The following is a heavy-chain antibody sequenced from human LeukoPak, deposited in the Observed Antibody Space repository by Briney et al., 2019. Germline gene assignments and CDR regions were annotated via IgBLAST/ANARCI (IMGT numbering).Heavy chain of an antibody. V-gene: IGHV3-23*01. CDR2: ISDSGGST. CDR3: TKGWIQLWNDAFDI. CDR1: EFTFSSYA. Sequence: GGSLRLSCAASEFTFSSYAMSWVRQAPGKGLDWVSVISDSGGSTYYANSVKGRFTISRDNSKNMLYLQMNSLRAEDTAVYYCTKGWIQLWNDAFDIWGQGTLVTVSS. J-gene: IGHJ3*02. D-gene: IGHD5-18*01.